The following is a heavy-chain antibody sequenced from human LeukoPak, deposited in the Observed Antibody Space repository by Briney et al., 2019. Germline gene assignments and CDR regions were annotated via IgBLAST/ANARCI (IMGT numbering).Heavy chain of an antibody. CDR3: ASTPKFGGAPTVLPTFFDY. Sequence: PSETLSLTCAVYGGSFSGYYWSWIRQPPGKGLEWIGYIYYSGSTNYNPSLKSRVTISVDTSKNQFSLKLSSVTAADTAVYYCASTPKFGGAPTVLPTFFDYWGQGTLVTVSS. CDR1: GGSFSGYY. V-gene: IGHV4-59*01. D-gene: IGHD3-16*01. CDR2: IYYSGST. J-gene: IGHJ4*02.